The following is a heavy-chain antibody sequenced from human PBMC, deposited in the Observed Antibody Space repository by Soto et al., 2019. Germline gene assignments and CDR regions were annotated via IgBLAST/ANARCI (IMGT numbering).Heavy chain of an antibody. V-gene: IGHV3-74*01. CDR1: GFTFSSYW. CDR2: INSDGSST. J-gene: IGHJ5*02. CDR3: SRPRTLAWNDEEWFDP. Sequence: EVQLVESGGGLVQPGGSLRLSCAASGFTFSSYWMHWVRQAPGKGLVWVSRINSDGSSTSYADSVKGRFTISRDNAKNTLYLQMNSLRAEDTAVYYCSRPRTLAWNDEEWFDPWGQGTLVTVSS. D-gene: IGHD1-1*01.